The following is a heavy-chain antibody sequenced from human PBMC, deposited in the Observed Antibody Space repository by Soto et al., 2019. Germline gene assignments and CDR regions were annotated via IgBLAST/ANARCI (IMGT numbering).Heavy chain of an antibody. CDR1: GFTFSSYA. Sequence: QVQLVESGGGVVQPGRSLRLSCAASGFTFSSYAMHWVRQAPGKGLEWVAVISYDGSNKYYADSVKGRFTISRDNSKNPPYLQMNSLSAVDTAVYYCARGYRFLEGPLGTLDCWGQGTLVTVSS. D-gene: IGHD3-3*01. CDR3: ARGYRFLEGPLGTLDC. J-gene: IGHJ4*02. CDR2: ISYDGSNK. V-gene: IGHV3-30-3*01.